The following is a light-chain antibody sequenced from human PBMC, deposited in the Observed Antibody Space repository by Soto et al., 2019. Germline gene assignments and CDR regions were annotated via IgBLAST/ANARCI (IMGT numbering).Light chain of an antibody. CDR2: GAS. CDR3: QQYGSSPLFT. J-gene: IGKJ3*01. V-gene: IGKV3-20*01. Sequence: EFVLTQSPGTLSLSPGERATLSCRAGQSVSSNYLAWYQQKPGQAPRLLIYGASDRATGIPDRFSGSGSGTDFTLTISRMEPEDFAVYYCQQYGSSPLFTFGPGTKVDIK. CDR1: QSVSSNY.